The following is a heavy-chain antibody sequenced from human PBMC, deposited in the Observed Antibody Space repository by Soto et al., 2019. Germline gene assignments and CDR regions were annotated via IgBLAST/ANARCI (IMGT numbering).Heavy chain of an antibody. CDR3: ARARVYGSGSYPVLWPYYYYYYGMDV. CDR1: GFTFSSYW. V-gene: IGHV3-7*03. D-gene: IGHD3-10*01. CDR2: IKQDGSEK. Sequence: EVQLVESGGGLVQPGGSLRLSCAASGFTFSSYWMSWVRQAPGKGLEWVANIKQDGSEKYYVDSVKGRLTISRDNAKNSLYLQMNSLRAEDTAGYYCARARVYGSGSYPVLWPYYYYYYGMDVWGQGTTVTVSS. J-gene: IGHJ6*02.